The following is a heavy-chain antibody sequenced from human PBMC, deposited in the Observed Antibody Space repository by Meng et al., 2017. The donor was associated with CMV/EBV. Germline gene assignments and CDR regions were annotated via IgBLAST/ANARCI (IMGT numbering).Heavy chain of an antibody. J-gene: IGHJ4*02. CDR3: AREYSSSSVFDY. D-gene: IGHD6-6*01. CDR1: GFNFSNYE. V-gene: IGHV3-48*03. CDR2: ISSSGNTK. Sequence: GGSLRLSCAASGFNFSNYEMNWVRQAPGKGLEWLSYISSSGNTKYYADSVKGRFTISRDNAKNSLYLQMNSLRAEDTAVYYCAREYSSSSVFDYWGQGTLVTVSS.